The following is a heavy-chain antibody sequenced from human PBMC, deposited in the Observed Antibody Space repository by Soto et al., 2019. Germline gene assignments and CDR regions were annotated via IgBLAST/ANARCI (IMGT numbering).Heavy chain of an antibody. CDR3: ATPYYFNN. CDR1: GFMFSAYT. CDR2: ISDDSSYI. J-gene: IGHJ4*02. V-gene: IGHV3-21*06. D-gene: IGHD3-16*01. Sequence: GGSLRLSCAASGFMFSAYTMNWVRQAPGKGLEWLSSISDDSSYIDYADSLRGRCTVSRDNARNSLYLQIDSLGVEDTAVYYCATPYYFNNWGPGTLVTVSS.